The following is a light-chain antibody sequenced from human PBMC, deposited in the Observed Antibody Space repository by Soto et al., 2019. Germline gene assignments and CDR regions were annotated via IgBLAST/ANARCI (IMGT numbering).Light chain of an antibody. CDR1: SSDVGGYNY. CDR2: EVT. J-gene: IGLJ3*02. Sequence: QSALTQPASVSGSLGQSITISCTGTSSDVGGYNYVSWYQQHPGKAPKFMIYEVTNRPSGVSNRFSGSKSGNTASLTISGLQAEDEADYYCSSYTSSSTWVFGGGTKLTVL. V-gene: IGLV2-14*01. CDR3: SSYTSSSTWV.